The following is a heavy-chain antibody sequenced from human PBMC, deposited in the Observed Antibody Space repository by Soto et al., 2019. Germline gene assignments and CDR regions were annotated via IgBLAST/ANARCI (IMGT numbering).Heavy chain of an antibody. CDR3: ARLLYAIRAKAFDI. J-gene: IGHJ3*02. CDR2: IKQDGSEK. V-gene: IGHV3-7*01. D-gene: IGHD2-8*01. Sequence: GXSLRLSCAPSGFTFSSYWLSWFRQAPGKGLEWVANIKQDGSEKYYVDSVKGRFTISRDNAKNSLYLQMNSLRAEDTAVYYCARLLYAIRAKAFDIWGQGTMVTVSS. CDR1: GFTFSSYW.